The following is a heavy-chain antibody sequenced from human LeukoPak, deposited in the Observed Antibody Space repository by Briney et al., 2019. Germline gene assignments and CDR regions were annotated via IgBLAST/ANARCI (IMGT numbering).Heavy chain of an antibody. D-gene: IGHD5-24*01. V-gene: IGHV3-9*01. CDR1: GFTFDDYA. CDR3: AKGGGYNYNYYYGMDV. J-gene: IGHJ6*02. CDR2: ISWNSGSI. Sequence: PGRSLRLSCAASGFTFDDYAMHWVRQAPGKGLGWVSGISWNSGSIVYADSVKGRFTISRDNAKTSLYLQMNRLRAEDTALYYCAKGGGYNYNYYYGMDVWGQGTTVTVYS.